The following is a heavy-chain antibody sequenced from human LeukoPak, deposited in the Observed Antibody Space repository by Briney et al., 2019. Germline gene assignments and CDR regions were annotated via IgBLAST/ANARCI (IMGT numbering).Heavy chain of an antibody. V-gene: IGHV3-15*01. CDR1: GFTFSNAW. J-gene: IGHJ2*01. CDR3: ITGRWLRTLFWYFTL. Sequence: GGSLRLSCTASGFTFSNAWMFWVRQAPGKGLEWVGRIKSKTDGGTTDYAAPVKGRFGISRDDSKNTVYLQMNSLKTEDTAVYYCITGRWLRTLFWYFTLWGRGTLVTVSS. D-gene: IGHD2-15*01. CDR2: IKSKTDGGTT.